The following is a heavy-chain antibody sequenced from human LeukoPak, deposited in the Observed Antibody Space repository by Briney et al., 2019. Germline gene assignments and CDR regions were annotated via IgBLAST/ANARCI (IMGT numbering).Heavy chain of an antibody. CDR1: GGTFSSYA. CDR2: IIPILGIA. V-gene: IGHV1-69*04. Sequence: SVRVSCKASGGTFSSYAISWVRQAPGQGLEWMGRIIPILGIADYAQKFQGRVTITADKSTSTACMELSSLRSEDTAVYYCARGNSIAAAGTGIDYWGQGTLVTVSS. CDR3: ARGNSIAAAGTGIDY. D-gene: IGHD6-13*01. J-gene: IGHJ4*02.